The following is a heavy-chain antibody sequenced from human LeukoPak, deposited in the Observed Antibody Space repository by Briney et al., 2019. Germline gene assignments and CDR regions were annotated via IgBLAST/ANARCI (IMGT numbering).Heavy chain of an antibody. D-gene: IGHD3-22*01. Sequence: SETLSLTCTVSGGSISSSSYYWGWIRQPPGKGLEWIGSIYYSGSTYYNPSLKSRVTISVDTSKNQFSLKLSSVTAADTAVYYCAREREDYYDSSGYSRDFWYFDLWGRGTLVTVSS. CDR3: AREREDYYDSSGYSRDFWYFDL. CDR2: IYYSGST. CDR1: GGSISSSSYY. J-gene: IGHJ2*01. V-gene: IGHV4-39*02.